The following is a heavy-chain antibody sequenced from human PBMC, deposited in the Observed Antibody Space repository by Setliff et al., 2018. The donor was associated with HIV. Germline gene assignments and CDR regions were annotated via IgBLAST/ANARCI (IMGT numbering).Heavy chain of an antibody. D-gene: IGHD3-9*01. V-gene: IGHV4-59*01. CDR2: IYSSGST. CDR1: GGSISSYY. Sequence: SETLSLTCTVSGGSISSYYWSWIRQPPGKGLEWIGYIYSSGSTNYNPSLKSRVTISVDTSKNQFSLNLSSVTAADTAVYYCARSLGTIWGYDHWGQGTPVTVSS. CDR3: ARSLGTIWGYDH. J-gene: IGHJ4*02.